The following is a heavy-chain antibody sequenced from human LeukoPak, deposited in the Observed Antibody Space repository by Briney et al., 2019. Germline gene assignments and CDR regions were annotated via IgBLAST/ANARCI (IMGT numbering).Heavy chain of an antibody. CDR3: ATLNPDSTYYYYMDV. J-gene: IGHJ6*03. CDR1: GYTFTDYY. CDR2: VDPEDGET. D-gene: IGHD2/OR15-2a*01. Sequence: ASVKVSCKVSGYTFTDYYMHWVQQAPGKGLEGMGLVDPEDGETIYAEKFQGRVTITADTSTDTAYMELSSLRSEDTAVYYRATLNPDSTYYYYMDVWGKGTTVTVSS. V-gene: IGHV1-69-2*01.